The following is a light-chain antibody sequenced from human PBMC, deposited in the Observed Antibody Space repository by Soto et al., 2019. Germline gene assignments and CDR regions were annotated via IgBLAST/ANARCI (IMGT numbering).Light chain of an antibody. CDR2: GAS. CDR3: HKYGPSPLT. CDR1: QSVSSSH. V-gene: IGKV3-20*01. J-gene: IGKJ4*01. Sequence: EIVLTQSPGTLSSSPGERATLSCRASQSVSSSHLAWYQQKPGQAPRLLIYGASSRATGIPDRFSGSGSGTDFTLTISRLEPEDFAVYYCHKYGPSPLTFGGGTKVEI.